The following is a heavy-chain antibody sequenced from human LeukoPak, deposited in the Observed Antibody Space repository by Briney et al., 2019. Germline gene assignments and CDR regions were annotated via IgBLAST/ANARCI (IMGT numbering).Heavy chain of an antibody. Sequence: SGGSLRLSCAASGFTFSSYAMSWVRQAPGKGLEWVSAISGSGGSTHYADSVKGRFTISRDNSKNTLYLQMNSLRAEDTAVYYCATHRSSGWYVPVLDYYYGMDVWGQGTTVTVSS. D-gene: IGHD6-19*01. V-gene: IGHV3-23*01. J-gene: IGHJ6*02. CDR1: GFTFSSYA. CDR3: ATHRSSGWYVPVLDYYYGMDV. CDR2: ISGSGGST.